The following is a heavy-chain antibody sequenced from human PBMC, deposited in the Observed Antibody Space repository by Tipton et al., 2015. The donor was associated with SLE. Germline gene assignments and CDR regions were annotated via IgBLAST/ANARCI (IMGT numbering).Heavy chain of an antibody. CDR3: ARRNSESGAFDM. Sequence: GSLRLSCAASGFRFSDYGMHWVRQSPEKGLEWVSSISGGDGSTYYADSVKGRFTISRDNSKNTLYLQMNSLRAEDTAVYYCARRNSESGAFDMWGQGTLVTVSS. J-gene: IGHJ3*02. CDR1: GFRFSDYG. V-gene: IGHV3-23*01. D-gene: IGHD3-10*01. CDR2: ISGGDGST.